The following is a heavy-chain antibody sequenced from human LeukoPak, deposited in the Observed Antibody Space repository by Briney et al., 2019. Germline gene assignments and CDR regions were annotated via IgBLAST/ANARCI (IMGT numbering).Heavy chain of an antibody. V-gene: IGHV3-48*03. CDR2: ISSSGSTI. J-gene: IGHJ4*02. D-gene: IGHD3-3*01. CDR3: ARDYYDFWSGYIQP. CDR1: GFTFSSYE. Sequence: GGSLRLSCAASGFTFSSYEMNWVRQAPGKGLEWVSYISSSGSTIYCADSVKGRFTISRDNAKNSLYLQMNSLRAEDTAVYYCARDYYDFWSGYIQPWGQGTLVTVSS.